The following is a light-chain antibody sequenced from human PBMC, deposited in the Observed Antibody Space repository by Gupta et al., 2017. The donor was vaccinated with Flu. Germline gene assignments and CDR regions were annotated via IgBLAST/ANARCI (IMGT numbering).Light chain of an antibody. CDR3: QQYYTSPRT. V-gene: IGKV4-1*01. CDR2: CAS. J-gene: IGKJ1*01. CDR1: RSVLYTSNNKNY. Sequence: IVMTQSPDSLAVSLGERATINCKSSRSVLYTSNNKNYFAWLQQNPGQPPKVLNCCASTREAGVPGRISGRWSGTDITLTSSVLHAEVVAVYCCQQYYTSPRTFGQGTRLEIK.